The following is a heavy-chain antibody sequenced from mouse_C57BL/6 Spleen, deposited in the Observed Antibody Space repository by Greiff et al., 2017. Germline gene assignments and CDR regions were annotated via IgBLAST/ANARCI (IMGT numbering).Heavy chain of an antibody. D-gene: IGHD1-1*01. Sequence: QVQLQQPGAELVMPGASVKLSCKASGYTFTSYWMHWVKQRPGQGLEWIGEIDPSDSYTNYNQKFKGKSTLTVDKSSSTAYMQLSSLTSEDAAVYCCARWGTVVTCWGQGTLVTVSA. CDR3: ARWGTVVTC. J-gene: IGHJ3*01. V-gene: IGHV1-69*01. CDR1: GYTFTSYW. CDR2: IDPSDSYT.